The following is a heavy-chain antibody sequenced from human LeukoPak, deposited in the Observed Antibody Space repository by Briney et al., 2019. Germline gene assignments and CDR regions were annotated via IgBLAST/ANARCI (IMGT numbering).Heavy chain of an antibody. V-gene: IGHV4-4*08. J-gene: IGHJ4*02. Sequence: LETLSLTCTVSGGSISSYYCSCIRQPPGKGLVWIGYIYTSGSTNYNPSLKSRVTISVDPSKNQFSLKLSSGTAADTAVYYCARHADSSGSNFDYWGQGTLVTVSS. CDR3: ARHADSSGSNFDY. CDR1: GGSISSYY. D-gene: IGHD3-22*01. CDR2: IYTSGST.